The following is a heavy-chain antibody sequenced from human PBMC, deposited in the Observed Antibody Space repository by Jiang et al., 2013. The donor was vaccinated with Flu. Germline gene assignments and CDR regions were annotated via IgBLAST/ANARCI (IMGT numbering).Heavy chain of an antibody. CDR2: ISSDGSDK. D-gene: IGHD4-11*01. CDR3: ARSGDYSGNYWFFDL. V-gene: IGHV3-33*01. CDR1: GFTLTNYG. Sequence: VQLLESGGGVVQPGGSLRVSCEASGFTLTNYGMHWVRQAPGKGLEWVAAISSDGSDKLYADSVKGRFTISRDTSKNTLYLQMSSLSAEDTAVYSCARSGDYSGNYWFFDLWGRGTPVTVSS. J-gene: IGHJ2*01.